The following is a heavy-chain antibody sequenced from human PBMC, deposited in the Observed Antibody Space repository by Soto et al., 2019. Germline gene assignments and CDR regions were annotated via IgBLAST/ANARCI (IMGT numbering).Heavy chain of an antibody. CDR2: ITGNKGLI. Sequence: VQLLESGGGLVQPGGSLRLSCSASGFSFSTYAMNWVRQAPGGGLEWVAVITGNKGLIKYADSVKGRVTISIDNTQNVLYLQTGSQRAESTAIYYCTKDRAPDGLDTLDFWGEGTLVTVSS. J-gene: IGHJ4*02. D-gene: IGHD2-8*01. CDR3: TKDRAPDGLDTLDF. CDR1: GFSFSTYA. V-gene: IGHV3-23*01.